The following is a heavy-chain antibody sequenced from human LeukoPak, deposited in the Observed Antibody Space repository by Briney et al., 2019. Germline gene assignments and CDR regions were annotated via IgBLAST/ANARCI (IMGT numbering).Heavy chain of an antibody. J-gene: IGHJ4*02. CDR2: ISYDGSNK. CDR1: GFTFSSYG. V-gene: IGHV3-30*18. D-gene: IGHD1-26*01. Sequence: GGSLRLSCAASGFTFSSYGMHWVRRAPGKGLEWVAVISYDGSNKYYADSVKGRFTISRDNSKNTLYLQMNSLRAEDTAVYYCAKMVGATNPLFFFDYWGQGTLVTVSS. CDR3: AKMVGATNPLFFFDY.